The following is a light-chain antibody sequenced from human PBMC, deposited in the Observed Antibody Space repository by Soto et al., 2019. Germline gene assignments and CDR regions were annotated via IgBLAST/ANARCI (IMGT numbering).Light chain of an antibody. CDR3: GLFTSSATWV. V-gene: IGLV2-18*01. CDR1: TSDVGDYEH. Sequence: QSALTQPPSVSGSPGQSVTISCTIATSDVGDYEHVSWYQLAPGTTPKLLISDVINWPSGVPDRFSGSKSGNTPSLTISGLQAEDEADYYCGLFTSSATWVFGGGTQLTVL. CDR2: DVI. J-gene: IGLJ3*02.